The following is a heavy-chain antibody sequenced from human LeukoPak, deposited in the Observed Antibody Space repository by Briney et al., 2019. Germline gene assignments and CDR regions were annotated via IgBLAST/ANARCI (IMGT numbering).Heavy chain of an antibody. Sequence: ASVKVSCKASGYTFTSYDTNWVRQATGQGLEWMGWMNPNSGNTGYAQKFQGRVTMTRNTSISTAYMELSSLRSEDTAVYYCARGRTRSGSYHVVYWGQGTLVTVSS. CDR3: ARGRTRSGSYHVVY. D-gene: IGHD1-26*01. CDR2: MNPNSGNT. V-gene: IGHV1-8*01. CDR1: GYTFTSYD. J-gene: IGHJ4*02.